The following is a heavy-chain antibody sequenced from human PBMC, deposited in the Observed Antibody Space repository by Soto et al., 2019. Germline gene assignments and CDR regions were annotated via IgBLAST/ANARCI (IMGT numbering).Heavy chain of an antibody. CDR1: GYSITSSNW. J-gene: IGHJ4*02. D-gene: IGHD1-26*01. CDR3: ARREIQGPIGY. Sequence: QVQLQESGPGLVKPSDTLSLTCAVSGYSITSSNWWGWIRQPPGKGLEWIGYIYYSGTTYYKPSLKSRVTMSVDTSKNQFSLKLTSVTAVDTAVYYCARREIQGPIGYWGQGTLVTVSS. CDR2: IYYSGTT. V-gene: IGHV4-28*01.